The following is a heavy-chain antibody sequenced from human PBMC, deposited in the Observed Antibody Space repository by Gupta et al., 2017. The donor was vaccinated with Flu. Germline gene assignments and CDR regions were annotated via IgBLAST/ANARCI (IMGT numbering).Heavy chain of an antibody. CDR3: TTDRGCGVVTTQIDY. V-gene: IGHV3-15*01. J-gene: IGHJ4*02. Sequence: EVQLVESGGGLVKPGGSLRLSCAASGFTFSNAWMSWVRQAPGKGLEWVGRIKSKTDGGTTDYAAPVKGRFTISRDDSKNTLYLQMNSLKTEDTAVYYCTTDRGCGVVTTQIDYWGQGTLVTVSS. CDR2: IKSKTDGGTT. D-gene: IGHD3-3*01. CDR1: GFTFSNAW.